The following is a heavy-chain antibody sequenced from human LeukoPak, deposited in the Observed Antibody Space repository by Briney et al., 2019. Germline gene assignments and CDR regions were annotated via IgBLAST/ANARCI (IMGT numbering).Heavy chain of an antibody. CDR1: GFTFSTYW. CDR3: ARTGWLFDY. J-gene: IGHJ4*02. V-gene: IGHV3-7*05. Sequence: LPGGSLRLSCAASGFTFSTYWMSWVRQAPGKGLEWVANIKEDGGKKYYVDSVEGRFTISRDNAKNSVCLQMNSLRDEDTAVYYCARTGWLFDYWGQGTLVTVSS. CDR2: IKEDGGKK. D-gene: IGHD5-12*01.